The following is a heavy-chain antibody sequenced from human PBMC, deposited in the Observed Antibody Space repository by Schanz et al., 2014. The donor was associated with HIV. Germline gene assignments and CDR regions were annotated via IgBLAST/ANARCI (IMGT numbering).Heavy chain of an antibody. J-gene: IGHJ4*02. CDR1: GFFLDDYA. V-gene: IGHV3-9*01. CDR3: AKDAARIYYDILTGPFDS. CDR2: ISWNRGST. D-gene: IGHD3-9*01. Sequence: EVQLVESGGGLVQPGRSLRLSCATSGFFLDDYAMHWVRQAPGKGLEWVSGISWNRGSTGYAESVKGRFTISRDNAKNSLYLQMNSLRGEYTALYYCAKDAARIYYDILTGPFDSWGQGTLVTVSS.